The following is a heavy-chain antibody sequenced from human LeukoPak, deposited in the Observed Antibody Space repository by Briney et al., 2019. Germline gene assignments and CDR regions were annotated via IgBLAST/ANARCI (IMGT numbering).Heavy chain of an antibody. V-gene: IGHV4-59*11. CDR3: ARAGAIATVHLDLDH. CDR2: FYFSGST. D-gene: IGHD6-13*01. CDR1: GASISTHY. J-gene: IGHJ4*02. Sequence: PSETLSLTCTVSGASISTHYWSWLRQPPEKGPEWIGDFYFSGSTNYNPSLKSRATISGDTSKNQFSLNLRSVTAADTAVYYCARAGAIATVHLDLDHGGRGTQVTVSS.